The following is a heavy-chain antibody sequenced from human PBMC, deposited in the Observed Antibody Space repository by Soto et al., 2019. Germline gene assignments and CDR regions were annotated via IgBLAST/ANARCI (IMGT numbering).Heavy chain of an antibody. CDR1: GYTFTSYY. CDR2: INPSGGST. J-gene: IGHJ6*02. Sequence: GASVKVSCKASGYTFTSYYMHWVRQAPGQGLEWMGIINPSGGSTSYAQKFQGRVTMTRDTSTSTVYMELSSLRSEDTAVYYCASATVTTLYYYYGMDVWGQGTTVTVSS. CDR3: ASATVTTLYYYYGMDV. V-gene: IGHV1-46*01. D-gene: IGHD4-17*01.